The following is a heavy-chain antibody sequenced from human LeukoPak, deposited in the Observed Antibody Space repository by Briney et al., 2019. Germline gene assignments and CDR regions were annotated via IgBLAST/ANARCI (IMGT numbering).Heavy chain of an antibody. D-gene: IGHD2-8*01. CDR2: FYKDGST. Sequence: GSLRLSCATSAFSVISIYMSWVRQAPGKGLEWVSVFYKDGSTYHADSVKGRFTISRDNAKNTVNLHMNTLRVEDTGLYYCTRDSGVDTNGYPCRWGQVTLVTVSS. CDR1: AFSVISIY. V-gene: IGHV3-66*01. CDR3: TRDSGVDTNGYPCR. J-gene: IGHJ4*02.